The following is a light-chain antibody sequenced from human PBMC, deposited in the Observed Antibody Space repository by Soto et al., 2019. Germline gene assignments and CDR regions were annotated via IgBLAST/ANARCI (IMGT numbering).Light chain of an antibody. CDR1: QGISSH. J-gene: IGKJ3*01. V-gene: IGKV1-9*01. Sequence: DIQLTQSPSFVSASVGDRVTITCRASQGISSHLAWYQQKPGKAPKVLIYAASLLQSGVPSRFRGSGSGTEFTLTINSLQPEDLATYYCQQLDTFPRTFGPGTKVDVK. CDR2: AAS. CDR3: QQLDTFPRT.